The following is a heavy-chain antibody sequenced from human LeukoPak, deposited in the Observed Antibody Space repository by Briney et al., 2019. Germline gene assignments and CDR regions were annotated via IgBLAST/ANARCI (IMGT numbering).Heavy chain of an antibody. J-gene: IGHJ4*02. D-gene: IGHD5-18*01. CDR2: INPNSGGT. V-gene: IGHV1-2*02. Sequence: GASVKVSCKASGYTFTGYYMHWVRQAPGQGLEWMGWINPNSGGTNYAQKFQGRVTMTRDTSISTAYMELSRLRSDDTAVYYCARRGSYGQGGFDYWGQGTLVTVSS. CDR1: GYTFTGYY. CDR3: ARRGSYGQGGFDY.